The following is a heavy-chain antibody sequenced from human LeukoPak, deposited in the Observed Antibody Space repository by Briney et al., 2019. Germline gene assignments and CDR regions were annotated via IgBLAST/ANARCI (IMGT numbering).Heavy chain of an antibody. CDR2: ISSSSGYI. V-gene: IGHV3-21*03. Sequence: PGGSLRLSCAASGFTFSSYSMNWVRQAPGKGLEWVSCISSSSGYIYYADSVKGRFTITRDNAKNSLYLQMNTLRAEDTAVYYCARDLYFWGQGTLVTVSS. D-gene: IGHD2-15*01. CDR3: ARDLYF. CDR1: GFTFSSYS. J-gene: IGHJ4*02.